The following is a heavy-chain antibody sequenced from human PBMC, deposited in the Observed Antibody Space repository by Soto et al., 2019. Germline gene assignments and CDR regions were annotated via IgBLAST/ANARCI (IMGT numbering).Heavy chain of an antibody. CDR1: GFTFSSYS. V-gene: IGHV3-21*01. D-gene: IGHD6-13*01. J-gene: IGHJ4*02. CDR3: AGGRSVVHSSSWFHFDY. CDR2: ISSSSSYI. Sequence: EVQLVESGGGLVKPGGSLRLSCAASGFTFSSYSMNWVRQAPGKGLEWVSSISSSSSYIYYADSVKGRFTISRDNAQNSRYLQMNSLRAEDTAVYYCAGGRSVVHSSSWFHFDYWGQGTLVTVSS.